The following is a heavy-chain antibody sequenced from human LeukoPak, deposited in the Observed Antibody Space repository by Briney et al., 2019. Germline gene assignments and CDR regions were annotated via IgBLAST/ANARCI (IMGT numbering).Heavy chain of an antibody. Sequence: PSETLSLTCTVSGGSLSSRSHYWGWIRQPPGQGLEWIGSLSNSGNTYYNPSLKSRVTISVDTSKNEFSLKLTSVTAADTAVYYCARGTNYYGSGDYWGQGTLVTVST. D-gene: IGHD3-10*01. V-gene: IGHV4-39*07. J-gene: IGHJ4*02. CDR2: LSNSGNT. CDR1: GGSLSSRSHY. CDR3: ARGTNYYGSGDY.